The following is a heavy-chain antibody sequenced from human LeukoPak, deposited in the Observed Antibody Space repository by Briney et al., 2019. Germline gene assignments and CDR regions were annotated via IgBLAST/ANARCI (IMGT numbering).Heavy chain of an antibody. V-gene: IGHV3-9*01. Sequence: AGGSLRLSCAASGFTFDDYAMHWVRQAPGKGLEWVSGISWNSGSIGYADSVKGRFTISRDNSKNTLYLQMNSLRAEDTAVYYCARGFAELRFLEWLPDPYYYYGMDVWGQGTTVTVSS. CDR1: GFTFDDYA. CDR3: ARGFAELRFLEWLPDPYYYYGMDV. D-gene: IGHD3-3*01. CDR2: ISWNSGSI. J-gene: IGHJ6*02.